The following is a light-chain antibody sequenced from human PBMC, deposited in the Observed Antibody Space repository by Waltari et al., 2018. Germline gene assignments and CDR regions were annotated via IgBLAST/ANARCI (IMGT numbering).Light chain of an antibody. CDR2: DVP. CDR3: CSYAGSITFWV. J-gene: IGLJ3*02. V-gene: IGLV2-11*01. CDR1: SSDVGGYNY. Sequence: QSALTQPRSVSGSPGQSVTISCTGTSSDVGGYNYVPWYQHHPGQAPKRIIYDVPKRPSGVPDRFSASKSDNTASLTISGLQAEDEADYYCCSYAGSITFWVFGGGTKLTVL.